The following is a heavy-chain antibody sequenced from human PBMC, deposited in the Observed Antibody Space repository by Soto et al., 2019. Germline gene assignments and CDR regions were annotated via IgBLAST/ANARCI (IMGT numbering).Heavy chain of an antibody. CDR2: IFHSGST. Sequence: QMQLQESGPGLVKPSQTLSLTCSVSGGSITSGGFYWSWVRQHPEKGLEWIAYIFHSGSTDYNPSLKSRIIISAYTSKNQFSLKLTSVTAADTAVYYCVRGGIAGNWFDPWGQGTLVTVSS. V-gene: IGHV4-31*03. D-gene: IGHD6-13*01. CDR3: VRGGIAGNWFDP. CDR1: GGSITSGGFY. J-gene: IGHJ5*02.